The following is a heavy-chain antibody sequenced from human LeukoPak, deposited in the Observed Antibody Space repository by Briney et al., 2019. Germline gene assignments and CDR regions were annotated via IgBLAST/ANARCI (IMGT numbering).Heavy chain of an antibody. CDR2: ISSSSTTI. Sequence: GGSLRLSCTASGFTFSSYSMMWVRQAPGKGLEWVSYISSSSTTIYYADSVKGRFTISRDTAKNSVYPQMNSLRAEDAAVYYCARDRHKYHYDGSGYPPYWGQGTLVTVSS. J-gene: IGHJ4*02. CDR1: GFTFSSYS. D-gene: IGHD3-22*01. V-gene: IGHV3-48*01. CDR3: ARDRHKYHYDGSGYPPY.